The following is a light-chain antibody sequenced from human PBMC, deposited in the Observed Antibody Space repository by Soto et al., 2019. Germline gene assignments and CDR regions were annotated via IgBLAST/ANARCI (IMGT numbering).Light chain of an antibody. CDR1: SSDLGAYNS. J-gene: IGLJ1*01. Sequence: QSARTQPRSGSGSPGHSVTISCTGTSSDLGAYNSVSWHQQHPGRAPELMIYDVNKRPSGVPDRFSGSKSGNTASLTISGLQAEDEADYYCCSYAGNSYVFGTGTKVPVL. CDR3: CSYAGNSYV. CDR2: DVN. V-gene: IGLV2-11*01.